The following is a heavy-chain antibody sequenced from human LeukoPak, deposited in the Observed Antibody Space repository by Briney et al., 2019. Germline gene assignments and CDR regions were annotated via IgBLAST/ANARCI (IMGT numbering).Heavy chain of an antibody. J-gene: IGHJ4*02. V-gene: IGHV4-39*07. D-gene: IGHD2-8*01. CDR3: TAEKNGSPHY. CDR2: IYYTGST. Sequence: SETLSLTCTVSRGSVSSSTYYWSWVRQPPGKGLEWIASIYYTGSTYYNPSLKSRVTISLDMSKNEFFLKITSVTAADTAVYFCTAEKNGSPHYWGQGTQVTGSS. CDR1: RGSVSSSTYY.